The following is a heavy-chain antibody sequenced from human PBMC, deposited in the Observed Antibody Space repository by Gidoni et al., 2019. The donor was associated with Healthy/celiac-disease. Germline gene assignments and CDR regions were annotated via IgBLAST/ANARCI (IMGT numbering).Heavy chain of an antibody. CDR2: VGGSGGST. Sequence: EAQLVESGGGLVPPGGSLRLSCAVSRSTFSSYAMSWVRQAPGTGREWISAVGGSGGSTYYADSVKGRFTISRDNSKNTLYLQMNSLRAEDTAVYYCAGSELGIFHGMDVWGQGTTVTVSS. J-gene: IGHJ6*02. D-gene: IGHD1-26*01. CDR3: AGSELGIFHGMDV. CDR1: RSTFSSYA. V-gene: IGHV3-23*04.